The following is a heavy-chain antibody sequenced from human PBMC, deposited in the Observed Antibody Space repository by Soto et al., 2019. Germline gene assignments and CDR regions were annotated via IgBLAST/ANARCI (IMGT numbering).Heavy chain of an antibody. CDR2: VSSDGGTP. CDR1: GFTFNNYA. D-gene: IGHD3-16*01. CDR3: VMGYYFDY. Sequence: EVPLVESGGGLVQPGGSLRLSCSASGFTFNNYAMHWVRQAPGKGLEYVSTVSSDGGTPYYADSVKGRFTISRDNSKNTLYLQMSSLRAEDTAVYYCVMGYYFDYWGQGTLVTVSS. J-gene: IGHJ4*02. V-gene: IGHV3-64D*06.